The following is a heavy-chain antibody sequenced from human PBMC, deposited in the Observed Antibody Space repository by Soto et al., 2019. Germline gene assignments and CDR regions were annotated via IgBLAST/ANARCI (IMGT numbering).Heavy chain of an antibody. J-gene: IGHJ4*02. CDR2: INPNGGST. D-gene: IGHD3-10*01. CDR3: SRGLGSGDY. CDR1: GYTFTSYY. V-gene: IGHV1-46*03. Sequence: QVQLVQSGAEVKNPGASVTVSCRASGYTFTSYYIHWVRQAPGQGLEWMAIINPNGGSTNYAQRFQGRVTVTRDTSTSIVYMELSSLRSEDTAVYYCSRGLGSGDYWGQVTLVTVSS.